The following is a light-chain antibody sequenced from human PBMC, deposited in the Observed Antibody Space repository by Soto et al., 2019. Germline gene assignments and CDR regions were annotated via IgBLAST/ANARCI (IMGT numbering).Light chain of an antibody. V-gene: IGLV2-14*01. J-gene: IGLJ1*01. CDR2: EVR. Sequence: QSALTQPASVSGSTGQSITISCTGTSSDVGGYDFVSWYQHHPGKDPQLIIYEVRTRPSGVSDRFSGSKSGNTASLPISGFEAADEADYYCSSYTSDWGVFGTGTQRTVL. CDR1: SSDVGGYDF. CDR3: SSYTSDWGV.